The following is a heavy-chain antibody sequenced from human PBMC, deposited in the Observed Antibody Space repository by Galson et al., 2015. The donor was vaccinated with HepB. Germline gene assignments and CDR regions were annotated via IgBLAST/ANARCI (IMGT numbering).Heavy chain of an antibody. CDR3: STDLDF. V-gene: IGHV3-15*01. CDR1: GFTFHKAW. CDR2: IKSKTDGATT. Sequence: SLRLSCAGSGFTFHKAWMSWVRRAPGKGLEWVGRIKSKTDGATTAYAAPVRGRFTISRDDSKNTLYLQMNSLTTEDTAVYYCSTDLDFWGQGTPVTVSS. J-gene: IGHJ4*02.